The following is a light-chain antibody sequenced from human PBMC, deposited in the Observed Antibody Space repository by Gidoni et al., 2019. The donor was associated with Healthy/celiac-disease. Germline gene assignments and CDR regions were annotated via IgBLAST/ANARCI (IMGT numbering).Light chain of an antibody. V-gene: IGKV3-20*01. CDR1: QSVSSSY. Sequence: MVLTQPPGTLSLSPGERATLTCRASQSVSSSYLAWYQQKPGQAPRLLIYGASCRATGIPDRFSGSGSGTDFTLTISRLEPEDFAVYYCQQYGSSPRTFGQGTKVEIK. CDR2: GAS. CDR3: QQYGSSPRT. J-gene: IGKJ1*01.